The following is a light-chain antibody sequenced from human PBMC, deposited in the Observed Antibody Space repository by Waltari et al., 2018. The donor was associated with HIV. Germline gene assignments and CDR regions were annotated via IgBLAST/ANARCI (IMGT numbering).Light chain of an antibody. Sequence: DIQMTQSPAYLSASVGDTVTITCRASESVSNNLNWYQQKPGKAPNLLIYAASSLQRVVPSNFRGSGSGTDFTLTISSLQPEDFASYYCPQSYTTPLTFGPGTNVDIK. V-gene: IGKV1-39*01. J-gene: IGKJ3*01. CDR2: AAS. CDR1: ESVSNN. CDR3: PQSYTTPLT.